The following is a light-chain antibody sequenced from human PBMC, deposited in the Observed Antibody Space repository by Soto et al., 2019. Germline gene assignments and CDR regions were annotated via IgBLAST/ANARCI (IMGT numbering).Light chain of an antibody. CDR2: SRN. V-gene: IGLV1-44*01. CDR1: SSNIGSNI. J-gene: IGLJ3*02. CDR3: ETWDDSLTGVV. Sequence: QSVLTQPPSASGTPGQRVTISCSRSSSNIGSNIVNWYQQLPGTAPKLLIYSRNQRPSGVPDRFSASKSGTSASLAISGLQSEDEADYYCETWDDSLTGVVFGGGTKLTVL.